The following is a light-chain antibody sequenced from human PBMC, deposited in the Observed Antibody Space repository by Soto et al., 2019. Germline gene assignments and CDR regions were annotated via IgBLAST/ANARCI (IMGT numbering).Light chain of an antibody. Sequence: QSVLAQPASVSGSPAQSITISCTGTSSDVGGYNYVSWYQQHPGKAPKLMIYEVSNRPSGVSTRFSGSKSGNTASLTISGLQAEDEADYYCSSYTSSSTQVFGTGTKVTVL. CDR1: SSDVGGYNY. CDR3: SSYTSSSTQV. J-gene: IGLJ1*01. V-gene: IGLV2-14*01. CDR2: EVS.